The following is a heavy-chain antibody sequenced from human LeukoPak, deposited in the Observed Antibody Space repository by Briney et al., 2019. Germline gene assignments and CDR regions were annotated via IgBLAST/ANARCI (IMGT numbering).Heavy chain of an antibody. J-gene: IGHJ4*02. CDR2: IYYNGST. Sequence: SETLSLTCTVSGGSISSSSYYWGWIRQPPGKGLEWIGSIYYNGSTYYNPSLKSRVTISVDTSKNQFSLKLSSVTAADTAVYYCARVSIYGRSYLDYWGQGTLVTVSS. CDR3: ARVSIYGRSYLDY. CDR1: GGSISSSSYY. V-gene: IGHV4-39*01. D-gene: IGHD3-10*01.